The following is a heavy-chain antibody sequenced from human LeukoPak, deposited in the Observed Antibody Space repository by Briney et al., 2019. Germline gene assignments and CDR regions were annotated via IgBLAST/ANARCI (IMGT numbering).Heavy chain of an antibody. Sequence: ASVKVSCKASGYTFTGYYMHWVRQAPGQGLEWMGWINPNGGGTNYAQKFQGRVTMTRDTSISTAYMELSRLRSDDTAVYYCASSNYYDGSGYRHADWYFDLWGRGTLVTVSS. CDR1: GYTFTGYY. V-gene: IGHV1-2*02. CDR3: ASSNYYDGSGYRHADWYFDL. CDR2: INPNGGGT. D-gene: IGHD3-22*01. J-gene: IGHJ2*01.